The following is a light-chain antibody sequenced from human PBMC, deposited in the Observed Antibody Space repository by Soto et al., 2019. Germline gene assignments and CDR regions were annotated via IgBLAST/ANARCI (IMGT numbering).Light chain of an antibody. J-gene: IGLJ1*01. Sequence: ALTQPASVSGSLGQSITISCTGTSFNNVSWYQQHPGKAPKLIISDVSHRPSGVSHRFSGSQSADTAALTVSGLQPDDEADYFCSSYSITTSLYVFGTGTKVTV. CDR3: SSYSITTSLYV. V-gene: IGLV2-14*03. CDR2: DVS. CDR1: SFNN.